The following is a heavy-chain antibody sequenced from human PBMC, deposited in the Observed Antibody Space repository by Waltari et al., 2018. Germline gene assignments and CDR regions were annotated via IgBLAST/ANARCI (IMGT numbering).Heavy chain of an antibody. CDR2: INHSGST. V-gene: IGHV4-34*01. CDR1: GGSFSGYS. J-gene: IGHJ4*02. D-gene: IGHD6-19*01. CDR3: ARQFSSGWYSEY. Sequence: QVQLQQWGAGLLKPSETLSLTCVVHGGSFSGYSCVGIRQSPGQGLEWIGEINHSGSTNYNPSLKSRVTISVDTSKNQFSLKVSSVTAADTAVYYCARQFSSGWYSEYWGQGTLVTVSS.